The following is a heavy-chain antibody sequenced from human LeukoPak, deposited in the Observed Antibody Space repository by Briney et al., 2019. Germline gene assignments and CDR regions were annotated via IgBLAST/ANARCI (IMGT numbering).Heavy chain of an antibody. V-gene: IGHV3-74*01. Sequence: PGGSLRLSCAASGFTFSGAWLHWVRRAPGKGLVWVSRINNDGTTTKYADSVKGRFTISRDNAKNTLYLQMNSLRAEDTAAYYCARVSGPGMNEYFHLWGQGTLVTVSS. CDR3: ARVSGPGMNEYFHL. CDR1: GFTFSGAW. CDR2: INNDGTTT. J-gene: IGHJ1*01. D-gene: IGHD3-10*01.